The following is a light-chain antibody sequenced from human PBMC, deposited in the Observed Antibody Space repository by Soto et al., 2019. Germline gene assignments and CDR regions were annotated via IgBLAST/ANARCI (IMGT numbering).Light chain of an antibody. CDR3: LQSYRTPLT. V-gene: IGKV1-39*01. CDR1: QIINSF. J-gene: IGKJ4*01. CDR2: AAS. Sequence: DIQMTQSPSTLSASVGDRVTIPCRASQIINSFLNWYQQKPGKAPNLLIYAASSLQSGVPSRFSGSGSGTDFTLTISSLQPEDFATYYCLQSYRTPLTFGGGTKVDI.